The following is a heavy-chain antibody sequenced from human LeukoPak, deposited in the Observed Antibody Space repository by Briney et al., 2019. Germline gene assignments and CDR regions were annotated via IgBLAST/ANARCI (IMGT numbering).Heavy chain of an antibody. CDR3: ARGKRAAMVQFYYYYGMDV. Sequence: SETLPLTCAVYGGSFSGYYWSWIRPPPGKGLEWIGEINHSGSTNYNPSLKSRVTISVDTSKNQFSLKLSSVTAADTAVYYCARGKRAAMVQFYYYYGMDVWGQGTTVTVSS. CDR2: INHSGST. V-gene: IGHV4-34*01. J-gene: IGHJ6*02. CDR1: GGSFSGYY. D-gene: IGHD5-18*01.